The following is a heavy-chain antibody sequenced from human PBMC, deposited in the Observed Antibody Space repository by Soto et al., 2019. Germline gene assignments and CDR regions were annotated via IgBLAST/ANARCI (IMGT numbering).Heavy chain of an antibody. CDR1: GDSVSSNSSA. CDR2: TYFRSKWQY. D-gene: IGHD6-19*01. Sequence: SQTLSLTFAISGDSVSSNSSAWNCIRQSPSRGLEWLGRTYFRSKWQYGYAVSVRSRITIKAGTSKNQFSLQLNSVTPEDTAVYYCARSEQWLTTWGQGTLVTVSS. J-gene: IGHJ5*02. V-gene: IGHV6-1*01. CDR3: ARSEQWLTT.